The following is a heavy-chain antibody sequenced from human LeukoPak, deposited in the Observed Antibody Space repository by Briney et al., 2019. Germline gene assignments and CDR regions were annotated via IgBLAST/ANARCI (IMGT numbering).Heavy chain of an antibody. CDR2: IKSKTDGGAT. J-gene: IGHJ4*02. CDR3: TTDRLLWFGELNYFDY. D-gene: IGHD3-10*01. Sequence: PGGSLRLSCAASGFTFSNAWMSWVRQAPGKGLEWVGRIKSKTDGGATDYAAPVKGRFTISRDDSKNTLYLQMNSLKTEDTAVYYCTTDRLLWFGELNYFDYWGQGTLVTVSS. V-gene: IGHV3-15*01. CDR1: GFTFSNAW.